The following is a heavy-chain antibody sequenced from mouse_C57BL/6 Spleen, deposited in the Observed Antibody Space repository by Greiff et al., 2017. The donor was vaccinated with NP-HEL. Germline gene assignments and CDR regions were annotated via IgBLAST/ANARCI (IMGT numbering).Heavy chain of an antibody. CDR3: TRDTTVGGYFDV. D-gene: IGHD1-1*01. Sequence: EVQVVESGEGLVKPGGSLKLSCAASGFTFSSYAMSWVRQTPEKRLEWVAYISSGGDYIYYADTVKGRFTISRDNARNTLYLQMSSLKSEDTAMYYCTRDTTVGGYFDVWGTGTTVTVSS. CDR2: ISSGGDYI. CDR1: GFTFSSYA. V-gene: IGHV5-9-1*02. J-gene: IGHJ1*03.